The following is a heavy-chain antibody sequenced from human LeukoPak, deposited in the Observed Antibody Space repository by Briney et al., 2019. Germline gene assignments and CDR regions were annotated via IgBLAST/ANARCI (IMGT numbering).Heavy chain of an antibody. CDR3: VRGELRDCSYTSYSRGNWFDP. D-gene: IGHD2-2*01. Sequence: PGGSLRLSCAASGFTFSSHWMHWVRQAPEKGLVGVAHINADGSGTYYAASVKGRFTISRDNAKNTLYLQMHSLTAEDTAVYYCVRGELRDCSYTSYSRGNWFDPWGQGTLVTVSS. V-gene: IGHV3-74*01. CDR2: INADGSGT. J-gene: IGHJ5*02. CDR1: GFTFSSHW.